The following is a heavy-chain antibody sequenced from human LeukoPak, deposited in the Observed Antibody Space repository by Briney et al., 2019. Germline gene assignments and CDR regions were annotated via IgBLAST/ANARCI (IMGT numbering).Heavy chain of an antibody. CDR2: ISYDGSNK. D-gene: IGHD3-3*01. CDR1: GFTFSSYA. CDR3: ARDVDFGVVITPHFDY. Sequence: PGGSLRLSCAASGFTFSSYAMHLVRQAAGKGLEWVAVISYDGSNKYYADSVKGRFTISRDNSKNTLYLQMNSLRAEDTAVYYCARDVDFGVVITPHFDYWGQGTLVTVSS. V-gene: IGHV3-30-3*01. J-gene: IGHJ4*02.